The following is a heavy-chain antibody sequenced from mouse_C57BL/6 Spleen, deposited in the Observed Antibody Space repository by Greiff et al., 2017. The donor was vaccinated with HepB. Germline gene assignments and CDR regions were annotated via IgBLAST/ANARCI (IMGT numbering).Heavy chain of an antibody. CDR2: ISYSGST. Sequence: EVQLQESGPGMVKPSQSLSLTCTVTGYSITSGYDWHWIRHFPGNKLEWMGYISYSGSTNYNPSLKSRISITHDTSKNHFFLKLNSVTTEDTATYYCARAGYYSNPGWFAYWGQGTLVTVSA. J-gene: IGHJ3*01. CDR3: ARAGYYSNPGWFAY. D-gene: IGHD2-5*01. CDR1: GYSITSGYD. V-gene: IGHV3-1*01.